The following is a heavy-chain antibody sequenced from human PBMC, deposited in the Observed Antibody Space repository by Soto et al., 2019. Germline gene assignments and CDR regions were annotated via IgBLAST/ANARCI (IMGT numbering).Heavy chain of an antibody. D-gene: IGHD5-18*01. CDR1: GGTFSSYA. Sequence: QVQLVQSGAEVKKPGSSVKVSCKASGGTFSSYAISWVRQAAGQGLEWMGGIIPIFGTANYAQKFQGRVTITADESTSTAYMQLSSLRYEDTAVYGCVYSGKRRYSYGDYSMHVWGQGPTVTVSS. J-gene: IGHJ6*02. V-gene: IGHV1-69*12. CDR3: VYSGKRRYSYGDYSMHV. CDR2: IIPIFGTA.